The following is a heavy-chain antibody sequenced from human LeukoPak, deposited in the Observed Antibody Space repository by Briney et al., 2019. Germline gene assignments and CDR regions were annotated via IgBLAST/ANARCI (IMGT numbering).Heavy chain of an antibody. V-gene: IGHV4-30-2*01. CDR1: GGSISSGGYY. J-gene: IGHJ3*02. CDR3: ARRGYSSSSHHAFDI. CDR2: IYHSGST. Sequence: PSETLSLTCTVSGGSISSGGYYWSWIRQPPGKGLEWIGYIYHSGSTYYNPSLKSRVTISVDRSKNQFSLKLSSVTAADTAVYYCARRGYSSSSHHAFDIWGQGTMVTVSS. D-gene: IGHD6-6*01.